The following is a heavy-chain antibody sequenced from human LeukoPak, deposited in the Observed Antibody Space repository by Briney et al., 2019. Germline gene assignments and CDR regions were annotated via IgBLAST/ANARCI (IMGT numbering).Heavy chain of an antibody. V-gene: IGHV3-23*01. CDR3: AKGKADYYYYYMDV. CDR1: GFTFSSYG. J-gene: IGHJ6*03. Sequence: GGSLRLSCAASGFTFSSYGMSWVRQAPGKGLEWVSAISGSGGSTYYADSVKGRFTISRDNSKNTLYLQMNSLRAEDTAVYYCAKGKADYYYYYMDVWGKGTTVTVSS. CDR2: ISGSGGST.